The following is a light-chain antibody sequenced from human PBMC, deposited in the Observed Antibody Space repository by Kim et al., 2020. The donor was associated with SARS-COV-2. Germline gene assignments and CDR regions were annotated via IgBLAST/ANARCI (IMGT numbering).Light chain of an antibody. V-gene: IGKV3-15*01. CDR3: HQYNNWPLT. J-gene: IGKJ4*01. Sequence: LSPGERATLSCRASQSLSSNLVWYQQKPGQAPRLFIYGASTRATGVPARFSGSGPGTEFTLTISSLQSEDFAVYYCHQYNNWPLTFGGGTKVDIK. CDR2: GAS. CDR1: QSLSSN.